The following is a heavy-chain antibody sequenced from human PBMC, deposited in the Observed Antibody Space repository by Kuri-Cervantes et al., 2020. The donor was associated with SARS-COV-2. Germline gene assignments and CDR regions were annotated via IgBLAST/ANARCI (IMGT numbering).Heavy chain of an antibody. CDR1: GFTFSNYW. V-gene: IGHV3-7*03. CDR3: ARAQCYGGNCYFDY. CDR2: IKQDGSDK. J-gene: IGHJ4*02. D-gene: IGHD4-23*01. Sequence: GGSLRLSCAASGFTFSNYWMSWVRQAPGKGLEWVANIKQDGSDKYYVDSVKGRFTISRDNAKNSLYLQMNSLRAEDTAVYYCARAQCYGGNCYFDYWGQGTLVTVSS.